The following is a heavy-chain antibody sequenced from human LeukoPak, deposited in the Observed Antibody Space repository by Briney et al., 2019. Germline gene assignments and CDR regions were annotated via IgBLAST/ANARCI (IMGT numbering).Heavy chain of an antibody. CDR1: GFTSSSYA. J-gene: IGHJ4*02. CDR3: AKDHSSTSCFHY. D-gene: IGHD2-2*01. CDR2: ISGSGGST. Sequence: GGSLRLSCAASGFTSSSYAMSWVRQAPGKGLEWVSAISGSGGSTYYADSVKGRFTISRDNSKNTLYLQMNSLRAEDTAVYYCAKDHSSTSCFHYWGQGTLVTVSS. V-gene: IGHV3-23*01.